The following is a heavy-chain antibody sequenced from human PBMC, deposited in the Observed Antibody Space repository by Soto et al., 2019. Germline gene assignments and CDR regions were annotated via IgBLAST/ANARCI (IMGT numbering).Heavy chain of an antibody. CDR2: IYYSGST. D-gene: IGHD3-22*01. V-gene: IGHV4-31*03. Sequence: SETLSLTCTVSGGSISSGGYYWSWIRQHPGKGLEWIGYIYYSGSTYYNPSLKSRVTISVDTSKNQFSLKLSSVTAADTAVYYCARVITSGEFDYWGQGTLVTVSS. CDR3: ARVITSGEFDY. J-gene: IGHJ4*02. CDR1: GGSISSGGYY.